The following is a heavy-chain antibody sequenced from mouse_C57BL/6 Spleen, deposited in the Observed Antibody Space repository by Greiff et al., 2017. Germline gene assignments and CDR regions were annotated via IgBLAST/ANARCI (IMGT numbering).Heavy chain of an antibody. D-gene: IGHD1-1*01. CDR3: ARGYYGRGAY. Sequence: VKLVESGAELVRPGASVKLSCKASGYTFTDYYINWVKQRPGQGLEWIARIYPGSGNTYYNEKFKGKATLTAEKSSSTAYMQLSSLPSEDSAVYFCARGYYGRGAYWGQGTLVTVSA. CDR2: IYPGSGNT. CDR1: GYTFTDYY. V-gene: IGHV1-76*01. J-gene: IGHJ3*01.